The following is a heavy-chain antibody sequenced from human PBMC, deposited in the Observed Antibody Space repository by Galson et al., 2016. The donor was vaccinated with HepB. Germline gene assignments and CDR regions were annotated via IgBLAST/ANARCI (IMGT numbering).Heavy chain of an antibody. V-gene: IGHV4-39*01. J-gene: IGHJ4*02. Sequence: SETLSLTCTVSGGSITTSTYYWSWIRLPPGNGLEWIGGIFYSGVTYYNPSFRSRVTISVDTSKNQFSLRLTSVTAADTAMFYCPRDSSSSFFDNWGQGTLVTVSS. CDR3: PRDSSSSFFDN. D-gene: IGHD6-6*01. CDR2: IFYSGVT. CDR1: GGSITTSTYY.